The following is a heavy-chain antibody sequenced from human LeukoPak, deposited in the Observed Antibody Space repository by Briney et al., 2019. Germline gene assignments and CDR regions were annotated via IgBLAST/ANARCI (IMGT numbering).Heavy chain of an antibody. CDR3: ARGASSAETAMTSGTLFDY. D-gene: IGHD5-18*01. V-gene: IGHV1-2*02. J-gene: IGHJ4*02. Sequence: ASVKVSCKASGYTFTGYYMHWVRQAPGQGLEWMGWTNPNSGGTNYAQKFQGRVTTTRDTSISTAYMELSRLRSDDTAVYYCARGASSAETAMTSGTLFDYWGQGTLVTVSS. CDR1: GYTFTGYY. CDR2: TNPNSGGT.